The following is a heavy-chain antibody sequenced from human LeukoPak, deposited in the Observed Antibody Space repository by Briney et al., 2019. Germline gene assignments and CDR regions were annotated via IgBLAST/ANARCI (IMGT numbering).Heavy chain of an antibody. CDR2: ISGSGGST. CDR3: AKDLSLDNYYDSSGPSDY. D-gene: IGHD3-22*01. V-gene: IGHV3-23*01. Sequence: GGSLRLSCAASGFTFSSYGMHWVRQAPGKGLEWVSAISGSGGSTYYADSVKGRFTISRDNSKNTLYLQMNSLRAEDTAVYYCAKDLSLDNYYDSSGPSDYWGQGTLVTVSS. CDR1: GFTFSSYG. J-gene: IGHJ4*02.